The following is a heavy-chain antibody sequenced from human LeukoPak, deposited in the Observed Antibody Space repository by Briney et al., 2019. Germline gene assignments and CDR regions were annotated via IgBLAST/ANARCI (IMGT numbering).Heavy chain of an antibody. V-gene: IGHV1-18*01. J-gene: IGHJ4*02. D-gene: IGHD3-10*01. CDR1: GYTFTSYG. CDR2: ISAYNGNT. CDR3: ARDLRTYYYGSGSYSDY. Sequence: GASVKVSCKASGYTFTSYGISWVRQAPGQGLEWMGWISAYNGNTSYAQKLQGRVTMTTDTSTSTAYMELRSLRSDDTAVYYCARDLRTYYYGSGSYSDYWGQGTLVTVSS.